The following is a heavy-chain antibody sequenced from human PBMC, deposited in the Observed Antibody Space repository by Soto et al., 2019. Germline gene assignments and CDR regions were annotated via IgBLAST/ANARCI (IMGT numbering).Heavy chain of an antibody. CDR2: INHSGGT. Sequence: PSETLSLTCGVYGGSFSGYYWTWIRQAPGEGLEWIGEINHSGGTNYNSSLKSRVTISVDTSKNQLSLTLYSVTAADTAVYYCARDRQYYQFWSGYQNERPYGMDVWGQGTTVTVS. D-gene: IGHD3-3*02. V-gene: IGHV4-34*01. CDR1: GGSFSGYY. CDR3: ARDRQYYQFWSGYQNERPYGMDV. J-gene: IGHJ6*02.